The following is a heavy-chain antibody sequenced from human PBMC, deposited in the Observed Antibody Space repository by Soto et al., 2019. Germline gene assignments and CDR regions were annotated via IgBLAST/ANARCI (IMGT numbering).Heavy chain of an antibody. V-gene: IGHV4-59*01. CDR1: RGSISSYY. CDR2: IYYSGST. J-gene: IGHJ4*02. Sequence: ETLSLTCALSRGSISSYYWCWIRQPPGKGLEWIGYIYYSGSTNYNPSLKSRVTISVDTSKNQFPLKLTSVTAADTAVYYCARSRYTSGWSTPAFDYWGQRTLVTVSS. D-gene: IGHD6-19*01. CDR3: ARSRYTSGWSTPAFDY.